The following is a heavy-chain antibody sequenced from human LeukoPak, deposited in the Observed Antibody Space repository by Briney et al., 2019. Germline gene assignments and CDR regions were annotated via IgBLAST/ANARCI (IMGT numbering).Heavy chain of an antibody. CDR2: IKQDGTEK. CDR3: TRDTGCPGGTCYSFYDY. CDR1: GFTFSNDW. Sequence: QPGGSLRLSCAASGFTFSNDWMTWVRQAPGKGLEGVANIKQDGTEKYYVDSVKGRFTISRDNAENLLYLQMNSLRAEDTAVYYCTRDTGCPGGTCYSFYDYWGQGTLVTVSS. J-gene: IGHJ4*02. D-gene: IGHD2-15*01. V-gene: IGHV3-7*01.